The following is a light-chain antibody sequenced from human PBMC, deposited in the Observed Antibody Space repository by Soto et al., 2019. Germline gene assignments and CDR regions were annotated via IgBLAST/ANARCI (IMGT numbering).Light chain of an antibody. Sequence: DIQMTQSPSTLSASVGDRVTITCRASQSISNNLNWYQQKPGKAPKFLIQSASTLQPGVPSRFSGTGSGTDFTPTIESLQPEDLATYFYRQGYNSLMYTFGQGTKVEIK. V-gene: IGKV1-39*01. CDR1: QSISNN. CDR2: SAS. CDR3: RQGYNSLMYT. J-gene: IGKJ2*01.